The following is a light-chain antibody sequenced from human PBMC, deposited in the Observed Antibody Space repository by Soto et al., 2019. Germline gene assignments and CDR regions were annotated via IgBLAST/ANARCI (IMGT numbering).Light chain of an antibody. CDR2: TAT. Sequence: DIPMTQSPASLSASVGDRVTMTCRASQDIANWVAWYQQKPGTAPKALIFTATTLRSGVPSRFSGSGSGTEFSLTISSLRPEDFATYYCHQSHTFPFAFGQGTKVEMK. CDR1: QDIANW. J-gene: IGKJ2*01. CDR3: HQSHTFPFA. V-gene: IGKV1-12*01.